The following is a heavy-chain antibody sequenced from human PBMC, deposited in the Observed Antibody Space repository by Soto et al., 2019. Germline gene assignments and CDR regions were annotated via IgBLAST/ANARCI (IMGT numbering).Heavy chain of an antibody. CDR3: ARGRIVVLPAARHNWFDP. V-gene: IGHV4-34*01. D-gene: IGHD2-2*01. Sequence: QVQLQQWGAGLLKPSETLSLTCAVYGGSFSGYYWSWIRQPPGKGLEWIGEINHSGITNYNPSLKSRVTISVDTSKNQFSLKLSSVTAADTAVYYCARGRIVVLPAARHNWFDPWGQGTLVTVSS. CDR2: INHSGIT. CDR1: GGSFSGYY. J-gene: IGHJ5*02.